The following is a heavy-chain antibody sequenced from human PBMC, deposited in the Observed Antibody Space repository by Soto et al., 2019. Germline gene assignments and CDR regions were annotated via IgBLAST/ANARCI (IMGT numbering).Heavy chain of an antibody. CDR3: ARDSSSWLLFDY. D-gene: IGHD6-13*01. Sequence: SETLSLTCTVSGGSISSYYWSWIRQPPGKGLEWIGYIYYSGSTNYNPSLKSRVTISVDTSKNQFSLKLSSVTAADTAVYYCARDSSSWLLFDYWGQGTLVTVSS. J-gene: IGHJ4*02. CDR2: IYYSGST. V-gene: IGHV4-59*01. CDR1: GGSISSYY.